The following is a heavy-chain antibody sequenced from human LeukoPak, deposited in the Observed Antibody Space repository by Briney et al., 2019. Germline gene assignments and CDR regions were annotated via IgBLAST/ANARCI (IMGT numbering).Heavy chain of an antibody. D-gene: IGHD1-26*01. J-gene: IGHJ2*01. CDR3: ARHGGSRSFDL. Sequence: SETLSLTCTVSGGSISSYYWSWIRQPPGKGLECIGYITYTGNTNYNPSLKSRVTISVATSKNQFSLKLSSVTAADTAVYYCARHGGSRSFDLWGRGTLVTVSS. V-gene: IGHV4-59*08. CDR1: GGSISSYY. CDR2: ITYTGNT.